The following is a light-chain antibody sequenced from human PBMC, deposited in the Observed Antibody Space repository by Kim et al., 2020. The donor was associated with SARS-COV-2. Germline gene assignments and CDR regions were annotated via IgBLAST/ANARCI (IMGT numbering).Light chain of an antibody. CDR1: SSDVGGYNY. Sequence: SPGQSGTISCTGTSSDVGGYNYVSWYQQHPGKAPKLMIYEVSKRPSGVPDRFSGSKSGNTASLTVSGLQAEDEADYYCSSYAGSKVFGGGTQLTVL. CDR3: SSYAGSKV. V-gene: IGLV2-8*01. J-gene: IGLJ2*01. CDR2: EVS.